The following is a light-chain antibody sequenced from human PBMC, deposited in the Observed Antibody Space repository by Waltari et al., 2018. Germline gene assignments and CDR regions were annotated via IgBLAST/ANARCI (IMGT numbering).Light chain of an antibody. CDR2: VNSDGSY. J-gene: IGLJ3*02. CDR3: QTGGFGIWV. Sequence: QLMLTQSPSASASLGASVKLTCTLNSGHSDYAIAWPPQQPEKGPRFLMKVNSDGSYIKGDGIPDRFSGSSSGAERYLTISSLQSEDEADYYCQTGGFGIWVFGGGTKLTVL. V-gene: IGLV4-69*01. CDR1: SGHSDYA.